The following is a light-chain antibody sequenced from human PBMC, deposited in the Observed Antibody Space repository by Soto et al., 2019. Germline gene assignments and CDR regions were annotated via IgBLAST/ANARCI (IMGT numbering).Light chain of an antibody. J-gene: IGKJ4*01. V-gene: IGKV4-1*01. Sequence: DLLRTYSPYSLAVSLSERATINCKSSQSVLYSSNNKNYLAWYQQKPGQPPKLLIYWASTRESGVPDRFSGSGSGTDFTLTISSLQAEDVAVYYCQQYYSTPLTFGGGTKVDIK. CDR1: QSVLYSSNNKNY. CDR2: WAS. CDR3: QQYYSTPLT.